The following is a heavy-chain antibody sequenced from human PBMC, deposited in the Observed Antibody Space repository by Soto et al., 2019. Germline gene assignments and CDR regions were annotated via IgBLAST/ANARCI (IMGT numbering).Heavy chain of an antibody. J-gene: IGHJ6*03. D-gene: IGHD3-10*01. CDR1: GGSISSYY. CDR2: IYYSGST. CDR3: ARDASSRAPNRDYYYYMDV. Sequence: PSETLSLTCTVSGGSISSYYWSWIRKPPGKGLEWIGYIYYSGSTNYNPSLKSRVTISVDTSKNQFSLKLSSVTAADTAVYYCARDASSRAPNRDYYYYMDVWGKGTTVTVSS. V-gene: IGHV4-59*01.